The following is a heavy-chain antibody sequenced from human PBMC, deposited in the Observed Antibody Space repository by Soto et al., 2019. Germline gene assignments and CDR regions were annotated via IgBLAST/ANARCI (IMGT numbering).Heavy chain of an antibody. CDR1: GYSFTNND. J-gene: IGHJ5*02. CDR3: ARMATFGSLNWFDP. D-gene: IGHD3-16*01. Sequence: ASVKVSCKASGYSFTNNDVSWVRQATGQGLEWMGWMNPGSGDTGYAQKFQGRVTMTRDISIATAYMELSSLGSDDTAIYYCARMATFGSLNWFDPWGHGTLVTVSS. V-gene: IGHV1-8*01. CDR2: MNPGSGDT.